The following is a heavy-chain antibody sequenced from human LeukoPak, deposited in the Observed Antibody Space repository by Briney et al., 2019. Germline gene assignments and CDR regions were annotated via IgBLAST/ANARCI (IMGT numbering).Heavy chain of an antibody. Sequence: GGSLRLSCAASGFTFSSYSMNWVRQAPGKGLEWVSSISSSSSYIYYADSVEGRFTISRDNAKNSLYLQMNSLRAEDTAVYYCARGESGSYYVFDYWGQGTLVTVSS. J-gene: IGHJ4*02. CDR2: ISSSSSYI. D-gene: IGHD1-26*01. V-gene: IGHV3-21*01. CDR3: ARGESGSYYVFDY. CDR1: GFTFSSYS.